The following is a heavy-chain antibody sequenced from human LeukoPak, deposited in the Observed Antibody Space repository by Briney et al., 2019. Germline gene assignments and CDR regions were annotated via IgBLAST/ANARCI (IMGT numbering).Heavy chain of an antibody. J-gene: IGHJ6*03. Sequence: SETLSLTCAVYGGSFSGYYWSWIRQPPGKGLEWSGEINHSGSTNYNPSLKSQVTISGDTSKYQFSLKMSSVPAADTAFYYCASQGHHGKIVGTTLSYFYMDVWGKGTTVTISS. CDR3: ASQGHHGKIVGTTLSYFYMDV. D-gene: IGHD1-26*01. CDR2: INHSGST. V-gene: IGHV4-34*01. CDR1: GGSFSGYY.